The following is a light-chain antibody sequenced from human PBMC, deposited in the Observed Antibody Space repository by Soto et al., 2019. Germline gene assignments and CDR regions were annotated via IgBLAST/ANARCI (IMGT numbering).Light chain of an antibody. V-gene: IGKV3-20*01. CDR3: QQYGSSLWT. CDR1: QSVSSSY. J-gene: IGKJ1*01. Sequence: EIVLTQSPGTLSLSPGERATLSCRASQSVSSSYLAWYQQRPGQAPKLLIYGASSRATGIPDRFSGSGSGTDFTLTISRLDPEDFAVYYCQQYGSSLWTFSQGTKVEIK. CDR2: GAS.